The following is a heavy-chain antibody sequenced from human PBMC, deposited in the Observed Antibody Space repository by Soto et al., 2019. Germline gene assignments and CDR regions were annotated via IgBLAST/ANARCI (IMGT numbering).Heavy chain of an antibody. CDR3: AREVIDRSYYYGMDV. D-gene: IGHD6-19*01. J-gene: IGHJ6*02. CDR2: INPSGGST. V-gene: IGHV1-46*01. Sequence: ASVKVSCKASGGTFTSYYMHWVRQAPGQGLEWMGIINPSGGSTSYAQKFQGRVTMTRDTSTSTVYMELSSLRAEDTAVYYCAREVIDRSYYYGMDVWGQGTTVTVSS. CDR1: GGTFTSYY.